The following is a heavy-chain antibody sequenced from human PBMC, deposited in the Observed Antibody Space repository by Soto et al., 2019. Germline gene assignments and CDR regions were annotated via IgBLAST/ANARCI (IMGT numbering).Heavy chain of an antibody. CDR2: IYYSGST. CDR3: ARRWGAAVDY. D-gene: IGHD1-26*01. J-gene: IGHJ4*02. CDR1: GGSISSYY. Sequence: QVQLQESGPGLVKPSETLSLTCTVSGGSISSYYWSWIRQPPGKGLEWIGYIYYSGSTNYNPSLKRRVTISVDTSKNQFSLKLSSATAADTAVYYCARRWGAAVDYWGQGTLVTVSS. V-gene: IGHV4-59*08.